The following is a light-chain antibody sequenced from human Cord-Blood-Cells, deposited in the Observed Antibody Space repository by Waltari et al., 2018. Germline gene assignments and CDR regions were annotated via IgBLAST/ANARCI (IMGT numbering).Light chain of an antibody. V-gene: IGKV4-1*01. J-gene: IGKJ5*01. CDR1: QSVLYSSTNKNY. CDR3: QQYYSTPIT. CDR2: WAS. Sequence: DIVMTQSPDSLAVSLGARATINCKSSQSVLYSSTNKNYLAWYQQKPGQPPKLHIYWASTRESGVPDRFSGSGSGTDFTRTISSLQAEDVAVYYCQQYYSTPITFGQGTRLEIK.